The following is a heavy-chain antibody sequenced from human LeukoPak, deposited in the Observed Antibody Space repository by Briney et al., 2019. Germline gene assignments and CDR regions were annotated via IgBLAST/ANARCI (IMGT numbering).Heavy chain of an antibody. D-gene: IGHD6-13*01. V-gene: IGHV3-9*01. J-gene: IGHJ3*02. Sequence: PGGSLRLSCAASGFTFDDYAMHWVRQAPGKGLEWVPGISWNSGSIGYADSVKGRFTISRDNAKNSLYLQMNSLRAEDTALYYCAKDTLIAARDPGAFDIWGQGTMVTVSS. CDR3: AKDTLIAARDPGAFDI. CDR1: GFTFDDYA. CDR2: ISWNSGSI.